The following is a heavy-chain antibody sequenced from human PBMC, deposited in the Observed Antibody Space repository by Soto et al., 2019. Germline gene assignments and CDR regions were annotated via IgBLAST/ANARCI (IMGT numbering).Heavy chain of an antibody. D-gene: IGHD4-17*01. V-gene: IGHV3-30-3*01. CDR3: ARAFVPTYGDPTDDGGYFDS. CDR2: ISYDGSNK. J-gene: IGHJ4*02. Sequence: QVQLVESGGGVVQPGRSMRLSCAASGFTFSSYAMRWVRQAPGKGLEWVAVISYDGSNKYYAHSVKGRLTISSDNSKNTMYLQMYNLRAEDTAVYYCARAFVPTYGDPTDDGGYFDSWGQGTLVTVYS. CDR1: GFTFSSYA.